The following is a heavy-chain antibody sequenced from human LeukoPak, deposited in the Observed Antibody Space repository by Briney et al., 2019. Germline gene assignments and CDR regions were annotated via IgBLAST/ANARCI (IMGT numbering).Heavy chain of an antibody. CDR1: GFTFSIFW. J-gene: IGHJ5*02. CDR3: ARGGSTVTTISSS. D-gene: IGHD4-11*01. Sequence: PGGSLRLSCTASGFTFSIFWMHWVRQAPGKGLEWVSLINGNGRTTTYGDAVKGRFTISRDNAKNTLYLQMNRLTAEDTAMYFCARGGSTVTTISSSWGQGTLVTVSS. V-gene: IGHV3-74*01. CDR2: INGNGRTT.